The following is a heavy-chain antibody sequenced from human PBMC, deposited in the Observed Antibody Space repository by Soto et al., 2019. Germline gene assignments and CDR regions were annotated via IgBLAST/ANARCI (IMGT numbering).Heavy chain of an antibody. J-gene: IGHJ6*03. Sequence: GGSLRLSCAASGFTFSTYAMSWVRQATGKGLEWVSTITTSGGNTYYADSVQGRFTISRDNSKNTLYLQMNSLRAEDTAVYYCAGRYCTNGVCYTNYYYYIDVWGKGTTVTVSS. D-gene: IGHD2-8*01. CDR3: AGRYCTNGVCYTNYYYYIDV. CDR1: GFTFSTYA. V-gene: IGHV3-23*01. CDR2: ITTSGGNT.